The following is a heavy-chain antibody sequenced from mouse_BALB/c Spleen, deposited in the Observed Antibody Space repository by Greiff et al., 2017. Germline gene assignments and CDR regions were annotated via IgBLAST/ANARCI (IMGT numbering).Heavy chain of an antibody. CDR1: GYTFTSYW. D-gene: IGHD1-1*01. CDR3: TREDYGSSYDFDY. V-gene: IGHV1-5*01. J-gene: IGHJ2*01. CDR2: IYPGNSDT. Sequence: EVQLQQSGTVLARPGASVKMSCKASGYTFTSYWMHWVKQRPGQGLEWIGAIYPGNSDTSYNQKFKGKAKLTAVTSTSTAYMELSSLTNEDSAVYDCTREDYGSSYDFDYWGQGTTLTVSS.